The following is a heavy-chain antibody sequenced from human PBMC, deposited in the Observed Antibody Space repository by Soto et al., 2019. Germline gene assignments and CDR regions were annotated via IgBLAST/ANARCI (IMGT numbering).Heavy chain of an antibody. J-gene: IGHJ5*02. CDR3: ARDPRAYCGGDCYL. CDR1: GGTFSSYT. V-gene: IGHV1-69*08. D-gene: IGHD2-21*02. Sequence: QVQLVQSGAEVKKPGSSVKVSCKASGGTFSSYTISWVRQAPGQGLEWMGRIIPILGIANYAQKFQGRVTITADKSTSTAYMELSSLRPEDTAVYYCARDPRAYCGGDCYLWGQGTLVTVSS. CDR2: IIPILGIA.